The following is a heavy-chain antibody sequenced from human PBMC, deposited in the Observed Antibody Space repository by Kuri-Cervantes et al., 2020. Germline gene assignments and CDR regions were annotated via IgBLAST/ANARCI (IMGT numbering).Heavy chain of an antibody. CDR3: ARFYCSGGSCYDEDAFDI. V-gene: IGHV3-30*02. J-gene: IGHJ3*02. CDR2: IRYDGSNK. D-gene: IGHD2-15*01. CDR1: GFTFSSYS. Sequence: GESLKISCAASGFTFSSYSMNWVRQAPGKGLEWVAFIRYDGSNKYYADSVKGRFTISRDNSKNTLYLQMNSLRAEDTAVYYCARFYCSGGSCYDEDAFDIWGQGTMVTVSS.